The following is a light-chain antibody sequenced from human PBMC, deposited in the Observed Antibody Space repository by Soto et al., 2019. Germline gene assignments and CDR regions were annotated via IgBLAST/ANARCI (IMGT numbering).Light chain of an antibody. J-gene: IGLJ1*01. CDR3: CSYAGTYTYV. CDR1: SSDVGGYQY. Sequence: QSALTQPRSVSGSPGQSVTISCTGTSSDVGGYQYVSWYQQQPDKAPKLMIHDVTRRPSGVPDRFSGSKSGNTASLTISGLQAEDEADYYCCSYAGTYTYVFGTGTKLTVL. CDR2: DVT. V-gene: IGLV2-11*01.